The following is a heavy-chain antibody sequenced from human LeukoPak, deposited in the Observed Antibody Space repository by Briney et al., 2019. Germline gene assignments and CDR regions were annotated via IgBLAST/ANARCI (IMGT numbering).Heavy chain of an antibody. CDR3: VRARGAGPGVHFDY. J-gene: IGHJ4*02. CDR1: GLTFSDEY. V-gene: IGHV3-11*01. Sequence: PGGSLRLSCAASGLTFSDEYMSWIRQAPGKGLEWVSYISNTGDFIAYADSVKGRLTISRDNAKNSLYLQMNSLRAEDAAAYYCVRARGAGPGVHFDYWGQGTLVTVSS. CDR2: ISNTGDFI. D-gene: IGHD3-10*01.